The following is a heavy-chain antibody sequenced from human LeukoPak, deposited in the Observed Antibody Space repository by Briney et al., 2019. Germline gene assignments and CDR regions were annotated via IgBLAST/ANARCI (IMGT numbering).Heavy chain of an antibody. J-gene: IGHJ4*02. CDR2: IRNDRIT. CDR1: GLTFSDAW. V-gene: IGHV3-15*01. D-gene: IGHD5-12*01. Sequence: GESLRLSCVLSGLTFSDAWMSWVRQAPGKGLEWVGRIRNDRITDYAAPVQGRFSISRDNSKNTFYLQMDSLRTEDTGMYFCTWMATILTVDYWGQGTLVTVSS. CDR3: TWMATILTVDY.